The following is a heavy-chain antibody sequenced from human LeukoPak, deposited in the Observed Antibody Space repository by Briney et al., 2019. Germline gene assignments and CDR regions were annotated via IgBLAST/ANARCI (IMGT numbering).Heavy chain of an antibody. D-gene: IGHD5-24*01. J-gene: IGHJ4*02. CDR1: GGSISTYY. V-gene: IGHV4-59*01. CDR3: AREEMASGYYFDY. Sequence: SETLSLTCTVSGGSISTYYWSWIRQPPGKGLEWIGYIYYSGTTNYNPSLKGRVTISVDASKNQFYLKLSSVTAADTAVYYCAREEMASGYYFDYWGQGTLVTVSS. CDR2: IYYSGTT.